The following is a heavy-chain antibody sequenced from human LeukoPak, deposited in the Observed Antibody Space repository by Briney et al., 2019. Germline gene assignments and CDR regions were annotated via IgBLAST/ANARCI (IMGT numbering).Heavy chain of an antibody. D-gene: IGHD3-22*01. CDR3: ARVPAAYYYDSSGYYQHLTFDY. CDR2: IYYSGST. V-gene: IGHV4-39*07. CDR1: GGSISSSSYY. Sequence: SETLSLTCTVSGGSISSSSYYWGWIRQPPGKGPEWIGSIYYSGSTYYNPSLKSRVTISVDTSKNQFSLKLSSVTAADTAVYYCARVPAAYYYDSSGYYQHLTFDYWGQGTLVTVSS. J-gene: IGHJ4*02.